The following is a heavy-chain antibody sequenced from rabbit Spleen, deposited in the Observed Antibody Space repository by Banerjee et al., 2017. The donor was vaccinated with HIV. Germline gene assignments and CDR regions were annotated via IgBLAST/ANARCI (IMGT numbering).Heavy chain of an antibody. J-gene: IGHJ4*01. D-gene: IGHD4-2*01. Sequence: QSLEESGGDLVKPGGTLTLTCTASGIDFSSYYYMCWVRQAPGKGLEWIGCIYPDSSGSTYYASWAKGRFTISKTSSTTVALQMTSLTAADTATYFCARDAAGREDFNLWGQGTLVTVS. CDR3: ARDAAGREDFNL. CDR1: GIDFSSYYY. CDR2: IYPDSSGST. V-gene: IGHV1S40*01.